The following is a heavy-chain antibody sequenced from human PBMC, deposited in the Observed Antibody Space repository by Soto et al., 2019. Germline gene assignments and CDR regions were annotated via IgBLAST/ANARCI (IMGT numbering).Heavy chain of an antibody. Sequence: GESLKISCKGSGYSFTSYWIGWVRQMPGKGLEWMGIIYPGDSDTRYSPSFQGQVTISADKSISTAYLQWSSLKASDTAVYYCVSCIAARANGMDVWGQGATVTVSS. J-gene: IGHJ6*02. D-gene: IGHD6-6*01. V-gene: IGHV5-51*01. CDR2: IYPGDSDT. CDR3: VSCIAARANGMDV. CDR1: GYSFTSYW.